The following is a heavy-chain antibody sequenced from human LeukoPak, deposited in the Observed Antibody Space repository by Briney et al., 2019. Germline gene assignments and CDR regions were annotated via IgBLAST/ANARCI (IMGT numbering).Heavy chain of an antibody. J-gene: IGHJ5*02. CDR2: INHSGST. CDR3: ARGIAVAGFDP. Sequence: PSETLSLTCAVYGGSFSGYYWSWIRQPPGKGLEWIGEINHSGSTNYNPSLKSRVTISVDTSKNQFSLKLSSVTAADTAVYYCARGIAVAGFDPWGQGTLVTVSS. D-gene: IGHD6-19*01. CDR1: GGSFSGYY. V-gene: IGHV4-34*01.